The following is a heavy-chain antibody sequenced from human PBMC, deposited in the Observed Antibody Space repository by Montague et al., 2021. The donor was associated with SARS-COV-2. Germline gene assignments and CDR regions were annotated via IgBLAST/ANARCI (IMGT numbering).Heavy chain of an antibody. CDR2: INHSGVT. V-gene: IGHV4-34*01. D-gene: IGHD3-10*01. CDR1: GGSLSGSY. Sequence: SETLSLTCAVYGGSLSGSYWSWIRQPPGKGLELIGEINHSGVTNYNPSLKSRVTISMDTSKNQFSLNVNSVSAADTAVYYCARALFSRRGVYITTYYYSYYMDAWGQGTLVTVSS. J-gene: IGHJ5*02. CDR3: ARALFSRRGVYITTYYYSYYMDA.